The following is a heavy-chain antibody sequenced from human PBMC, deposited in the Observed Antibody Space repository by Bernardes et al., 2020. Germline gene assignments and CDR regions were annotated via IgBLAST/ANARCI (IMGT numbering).Heavy chain of an antibody. J-gene: IGHJ4*02. CDR3: ARVPYCGGDCYSLPGYYFDY. CDR2: ISAYNGNT. Sequence: ASVKVSCKASGYTFTSYGISWVRQAPGQGLEWMGWISAYNGNTNYAQKLQGRVTMTTDTSTSTAYMELRSLRSDDTAVYYCARVPYCGGDCYSLPGYYFDYWGQGTLVTVSS. V-gene: IGHV1-18*01. CDR1: GYTFTSYG. D-gene: IGHD2-21*01.